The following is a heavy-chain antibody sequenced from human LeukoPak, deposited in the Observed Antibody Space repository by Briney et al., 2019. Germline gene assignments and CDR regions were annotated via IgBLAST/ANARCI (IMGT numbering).Heavy chain of an antibody. CDR1: GFTFSSYA. CDR3: ARAMVRAYYYYYYGMDV. CDR2: ISYDGSNK. D-gene: IGHD3-10*01. J-gene: IGHJ6*02. Sequence: GGSLRLSCAASGFTFSSYAMHWVRQAPGKGLEWVAVISYDGSNKYYADSVKGRFTISRDNSKNTLYLQMNSLRAEGTAVYYCARAMVRAYYYYYYGMDVWGQGTTVTVSS. V-gene: IGHV3-30*04.